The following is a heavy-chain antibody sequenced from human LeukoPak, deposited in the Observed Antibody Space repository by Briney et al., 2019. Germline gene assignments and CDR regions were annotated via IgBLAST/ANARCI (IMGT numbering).Heavy chain of an antibody. CDR2: ISSSGSTI. CDR1: GFTFSSYS. J-gene: IGHJ3*02. Sequence: GGSLRLSCAASGFTFSSYSMNWVRQAPGKGLEWVSYISSSGSTIYYADSVKGRFPISSDNAKNSLYLQMNSLRAEDTAVYYCARDFRIAAAIGAFDIWGQGTMVTVSS. CDR3: ARDFRIAAAIGAFDI. D-gene: IGHD6-13*01. V-gene: IGHV3-48*01.